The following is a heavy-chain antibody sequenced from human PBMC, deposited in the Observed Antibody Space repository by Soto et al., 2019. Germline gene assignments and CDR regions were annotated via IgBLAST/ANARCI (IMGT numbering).Heavy chain of an antibody. J-gene: IGHJ6*02. CDR3: ARSRGTMVRGIIISPLLYFYGMDV. D-gene: IGHD3-10*01. V-gene: IGHV3-33*01. CDR2: IWFDGSHK. Sequence: GGSLRLSCAASGFTFSSYAIHWVRQAPGKGLEWAAVIWFDGSHKDYADSVKGRFTISRDNSKNTLYLQMNSLRAEDTAVYYCARSRGTMVRGIIISPLLYFYGMDVWGQGTTVTVSS. CDR1: GFTFSSYA.